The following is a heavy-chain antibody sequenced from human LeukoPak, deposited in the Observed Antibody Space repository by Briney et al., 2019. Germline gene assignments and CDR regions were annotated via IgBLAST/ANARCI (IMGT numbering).Heavy chain of an antibody. V-gene: IGHV3-23*01. Sequence: GGSLRLSCAASGFTFSSYAMSWVRQAPGKGLEWASAISGRGGSTYHADSVKGRFIIYRDNSKNTLYLQMNSLRAEDTAVYYCAKDFSSGWCIDDWGQGTLVTVSS. CDR3: AKDFSSGWCIDD. D-gene: IGHD6-19*01. CDR1: GFTFSSYA. CDR2: ISGRGGST. J-gene: IGHJ4*02.